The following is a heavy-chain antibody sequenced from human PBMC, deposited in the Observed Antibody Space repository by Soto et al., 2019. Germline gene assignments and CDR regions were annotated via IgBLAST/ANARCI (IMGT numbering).Heavy chain of an antibody. CDR2: ISTTSSYI. CDR3: AREEVVTLDY. J-gene: IGHJ4*02. D-gene: IGHD2-15*01. CDR1: GFTFTDYN. Sequence: EVQLVESGGGLVKPGGSLRLSCAASGFTFTDYNMNWVRQAPGKGLEWVSFISTTSSYIYYADSVKGRFTISRDNAKNSLYLQMNSLRAEDTAVYYCAREEVVTLDYGGQGTLVTVSS. V-gene: IGHV3-21*01.